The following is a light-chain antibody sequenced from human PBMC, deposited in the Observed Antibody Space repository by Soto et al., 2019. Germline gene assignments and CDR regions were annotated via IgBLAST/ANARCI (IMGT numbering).Light chain of an antibody. CDR3: QQSYSTPLT. CDR1: QSISSY. V-gene: IGKV1-39*01. CDR2: AAS. J-gene: IGKJ1*01. Sequence: DIQMTQSPSSLSASVGDRVTITCRASQSISSYLNWYQQKPGKAPKLLIYAASSLQSGVPSRFSGSGSGTDFTLTISSLQPEDFATYYCQQSYSTPLTFGHGTKVHIK.